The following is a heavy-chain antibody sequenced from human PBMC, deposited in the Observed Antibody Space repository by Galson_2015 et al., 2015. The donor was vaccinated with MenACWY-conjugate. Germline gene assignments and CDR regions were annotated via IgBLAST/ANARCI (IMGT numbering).Heavy chain of an antibody. Sequence: CTVSGGSISSSSYYWAWIRQPQGKGLEWIGSVYHSGSTNYNPSVKSRFTISVDKSKKQFSMKLSAVTDADTAVYYCARDPIAVSGTFYDYWGQGTLVTVSS. J-gene: IGHJ4*02. CDR2: VYHSGST. D-gene: IGHD6-19*01. V-gene: IGHV4-39*07. CDR3: ARDPIAVSGTFYDY. CDR1: GGSISSSSYY.